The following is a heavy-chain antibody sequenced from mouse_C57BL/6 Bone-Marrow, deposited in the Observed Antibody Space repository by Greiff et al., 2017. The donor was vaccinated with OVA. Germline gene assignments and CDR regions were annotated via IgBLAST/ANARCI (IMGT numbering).Heavy chain of an antibody. CDR1: GFTFSDYY. V-gene: IGHV5-12*01. CDR3: ARHSMITTETWFAY. CDR2: ISNGGGST. Sequence: EVQRVESGGGLVQPGGSLKLSCAASGFTFSDYYMYWVRQTPEKRLEWVAYISNGGGSTYYPDTVKGRFTISRDNAKNTLYLQMSRLKSEDTAMYYCARHSMITTETWFAYWGQGTLVTVSA. D-gene: IGHD2-4*01. J-gene: IGHJ3*01.